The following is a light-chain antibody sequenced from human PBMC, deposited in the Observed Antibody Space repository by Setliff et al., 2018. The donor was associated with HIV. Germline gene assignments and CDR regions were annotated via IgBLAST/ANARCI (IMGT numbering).Light chain of an antibody. J-gene: IGLJ3*02. CDR2: EVT. CDR3: SSYAGYGTWM. Sequence: QSALTQPASVSGSPGQSITISCTGTSSDVGGYNLVSWYQQHPGKAPKLMIYEVTKRHSGISDRFSGSKSGYTASLTISGLQAEDESDYYCSSYAGYGTWMFGGGTK. V-gene: IGLV2-23*02. CDR1: SSDVGGYNL.